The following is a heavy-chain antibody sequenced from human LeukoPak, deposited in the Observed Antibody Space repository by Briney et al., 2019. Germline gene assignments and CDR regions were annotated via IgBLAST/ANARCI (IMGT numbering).Heavy chain of an antibody. CDR2: ISGSGGST. CDR3: AKDLPDYYYDSSGSDY. J-gene: IGHJ4*02. CDR1: GFTFSSYA. D-gene: IGHD3-22*01. V-gene: IGHV3-23*01. Sequence: GGSLRLSCAASGFTFSSYAMSWVRQAPGKGLEWVSAISGSGGSTYCADSVKGRFTISRDNSKNTLYLQMNSLRAEDTAVYYCAKDLPDYYYDSSGSDYWGQGTLVTVSS.